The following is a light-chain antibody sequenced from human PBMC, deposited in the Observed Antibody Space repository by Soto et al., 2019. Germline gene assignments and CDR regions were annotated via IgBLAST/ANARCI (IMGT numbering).Light chain of an antibody. J-gene: IGKJ1*01. Sequence: EIVFSQSPCTLSLSPSARATLSCRASQSVSSSYLAWYQQKPGQSTRLLIYGASRQGTGIPDRFSGSGSGTEFTLTICSLQHDDFATYYCQQYNSYSRTFGQGTKVDIK. CDR1: QSVSSSY. V-gene: IGKV3-20*01. CDR2: GAS. CDR3: QQYNSYSRT.